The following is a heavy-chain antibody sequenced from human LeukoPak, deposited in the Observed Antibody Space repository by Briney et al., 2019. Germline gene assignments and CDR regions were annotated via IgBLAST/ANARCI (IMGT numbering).Heavy chain of an antibody. D-gene: IGHD3-22*01. V-gene: IGHV3-30*03. CDR1: GFTFSRSW. CDR2: ISYDGSKK. J-gene: IGHJ4*02. Sequence: PGGSLRLSCAASGFTFSRSWMTWARQAPGKGLEWVAVISYDGSKKYYADSVKGRFTISRDNSKNTLYLQMNSLRAEDTAVYYCAGDSSGYPADYWGQGTLVTVSS. CDR3: AGDSSGYPADY.